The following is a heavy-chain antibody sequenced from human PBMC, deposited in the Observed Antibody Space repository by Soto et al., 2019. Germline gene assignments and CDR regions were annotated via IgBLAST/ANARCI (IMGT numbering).Heavy chain of an antibody. Sequence: SETLSLTCAVAGGSSRSGGYSWSWIWQPPGKGLEWIGYIYHSGSTYYNPSLKSRVTISVDRSKNQFSLKLSSVTAADTAVYYCARRGTMVYAIQSNWFDPWGQGTLVTVSS. J-gene: IGHJ5*02. CDR3: ARRGTMVYAIQSNWFDP. V-gene: IGHV4-30-2*01. D-gene: IGHD2-8*01. CDR2: IYHSGST. CDR1: GGSSRSGGYS.